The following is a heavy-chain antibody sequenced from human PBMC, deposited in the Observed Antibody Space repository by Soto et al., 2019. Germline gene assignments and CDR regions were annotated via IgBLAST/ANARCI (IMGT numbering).Heavy chain of an antibody. CDR2: INAGNGNT. J-gene: IGHJ4*02. CDR3: ASEVPFYYGSGSVDY. Sequence: QVQLVQSGAEVKKPGASVKVSCKASGYTFTGYAMHWVRQAPGQRLEWMGWINAGNGNTKYSQKFQGRVTITRDTSASTAYMELSSLRSEDTAVYYCASEVPFYYGSGSVDYWGQGTLVTVSS. V-gene: IGHV1-3*01. D-gene: IGHD3-10*01. CDR1: GYTFTGYA.